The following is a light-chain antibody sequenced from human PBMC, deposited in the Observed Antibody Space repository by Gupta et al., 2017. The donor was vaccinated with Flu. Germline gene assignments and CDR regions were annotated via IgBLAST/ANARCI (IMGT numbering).Light chain of an antibody. J-gene: IGKJ1*01. CDR2: GAS. CDR3: QQYKDWPPWT. V-gene: IGKV3-15*01. Sequence: ATLSVPPGERATRSCRASQSVRSNLAWYQQKPGQAPRLLIYGASTRATGISARFSGSASGKEFTLTISSLQSEDFAVYYCQQYKDWPPWTFGQGTKVELK. CDR1: QSVRSN.